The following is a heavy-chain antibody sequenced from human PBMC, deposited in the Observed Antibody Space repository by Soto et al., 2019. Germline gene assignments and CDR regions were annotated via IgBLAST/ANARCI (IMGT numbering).Heavy chain of an antibody. D-gene: IGHD3-3*01. Sequence: SGGSLRLSCAASGFTFSSYSMNWVRQAPGKGLEWVSSISSSSSYIYYADSVKGRFTISRDNAKNSLYLQMNSLRAEDTAVYYCARDLDSTTSRWFDPWGQGTLVTVSS. CDR1: GFTFSSYS. J-gene: IGHJ5*02. CDR2: ISSSSSYI. CDR3: ARDLDSTTSRWFDP. V-gene: IGHV3-21*01.